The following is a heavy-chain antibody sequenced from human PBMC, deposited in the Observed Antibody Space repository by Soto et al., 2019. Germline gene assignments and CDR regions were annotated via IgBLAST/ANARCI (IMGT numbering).Heavy chain of an antibody. Sequence: PSETLSLTCTVSGGSITSSSYYWGWIRQPPGKGLEWIGSIYYSGSTYYNPSLKSRVSMSVDTSKNQFSLKLSSVTAADTAVYRCARQGAYFHESSGYEFDYWGQGTLVTVSS. CDR1: GGSITSSSYY. V-gene: IGHV4-39*01. CDR2: IYYSGST. D-gene: IGHD3-22*01. J-gene: IGHJ4*02. CDR3: ARQGAYFHESSGYEFDY.